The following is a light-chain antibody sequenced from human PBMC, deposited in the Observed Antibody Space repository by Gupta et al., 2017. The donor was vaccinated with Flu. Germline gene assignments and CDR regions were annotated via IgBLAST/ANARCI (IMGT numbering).Light chain of an antibody. CDR2: RNN. J-gene: IGLJ3*02. V-gene: IGLV1-47*01. CDR1: SSNIGSNY. Sequence: QSVLTQPPSASGTPGQRVTISCSGSSSNIGSNYVYWYQQLPGAAPKLLIYRNNQRPSGVPDRFSGSKSDTSASLAISRLRSEDESDYYCAAWDDSLSGVAFGGGTKLTVL. CDR3: AAWDDSLSGVA.